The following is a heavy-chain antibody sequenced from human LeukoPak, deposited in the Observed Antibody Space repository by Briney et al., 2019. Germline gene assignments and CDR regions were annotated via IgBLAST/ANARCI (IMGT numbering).Heavy chain of an antibody. D-gene: IGHD1-26*01. J-gene: IGHJ4*02. Sequence: HPGGSLRLSCAASGFTFSSYGMHWVRQAPGKGLEWVAFIRYDGSNKYYADSVKGRFTISRDNSKNTLYLQMNSLRTEDTAVYYCAGPGKVGATESDWGQGTLVTVSS. CDR3: AGPGKVGATESD. V-gene: IGHV3-30*02. CDR2: IRYDGSNK. CDR1: GFTFSSYG.